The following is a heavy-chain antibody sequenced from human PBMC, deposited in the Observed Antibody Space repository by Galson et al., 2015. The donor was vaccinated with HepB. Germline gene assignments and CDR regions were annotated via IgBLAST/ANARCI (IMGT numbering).Heavy chain of an antibody. V-gene: IGHV3-23*01. Sequence: SLRLSCAASGFSFSSYAMSWVRQAPGKGLEWVSALSGSGASTYYADSVKGRFTISRDNSKNTLYLQMNSLRAEDTAVYYCAKDSHYDSTGYYGSTIDYWGQGTLVTVSS. CDR3: AKDSHYDSTGYYGSTIDY. CDR1: GFSFSSYA. CDR2: LSGSGAST. J-gene: IGHJ4*02. D-gene: IGHD3-22*01.